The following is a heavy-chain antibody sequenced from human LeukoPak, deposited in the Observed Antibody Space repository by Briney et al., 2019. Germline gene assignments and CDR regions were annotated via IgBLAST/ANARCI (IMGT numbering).Heavy chain of an antibody. D-gene: IGHD1-20*01. J-gene: IGHJ4*02. Sequence: SQTLSLTCTVSGGTISGGGYYWSWIRQHPGKGLEWIGYIYYSGSTYYNPSLKSRVTISVDTSKNQFSLKLSSVTAADTAVYYCARQAVTGTTNRYFDYWGQGTLVTVSS. V-gene: IGHV4-31*03. CDR2: IYYSGST. CDR1: GGTISGGGYY. CDR3: ARQAVTGTTNRYFDY.